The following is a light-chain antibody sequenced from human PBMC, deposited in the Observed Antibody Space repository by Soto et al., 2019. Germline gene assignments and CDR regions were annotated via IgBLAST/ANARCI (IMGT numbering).Light chain of an antibody. V-gene: IGKV3-20*01. Sequence: EIVLTQSPGTLSLSPGERATLSCRASQSVSSSYLAWYQQKPGQAPRPLIYGASSRAIGIPDRFSGSGSGTEFTLTISRLEPEGFAVYYCQQYGSSPWTFGQGTKVEIK. J-gene: IGKJ1*01. CDR1: QSVSSSY. CDR3: QQYGSSPWT. CDR2: GAS.